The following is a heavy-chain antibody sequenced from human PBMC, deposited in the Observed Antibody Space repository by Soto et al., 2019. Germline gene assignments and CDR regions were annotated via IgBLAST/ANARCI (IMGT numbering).Heavy chain of an antibody. CDR1: GYSFTSYW. Sequence: AGESLKISCKGSGYSFTSYWISWVRQMPGKGLEWMGRIDPSDSYTNYSPSFQGHVTISADKSISTAYLQWSSLKASDTAMYYCARPGKLETALEYYGMDVWGQGTTVTVSS. CDR3: ARPGKLETALEYYGMDV. D-gene: IGHD1-1*01. J-gene: IGHJ6*02. CDR2: IDPSDSYT. V-gene: IGHV5-10-1*01.